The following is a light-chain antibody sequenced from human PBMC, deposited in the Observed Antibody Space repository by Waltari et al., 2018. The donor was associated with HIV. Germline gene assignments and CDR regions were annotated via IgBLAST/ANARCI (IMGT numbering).Light chain of an antibody. CDR1: SSNIGINS. CDR3: AAWDDTFRWV. J-gene: IGLJ3*02. Sequence: QPVLTQPPSASGTPGQRVTISCSGSSSNIGINSVYWYQQVPGRTPKLLIYRNNQRPSGVPDRCSVSKSGTSASLAISVLQSEDEADYYCAAWDDTFRWVFGGGTKLTVL. V-gene: IGLV1-44*01. CDR2: RNN.